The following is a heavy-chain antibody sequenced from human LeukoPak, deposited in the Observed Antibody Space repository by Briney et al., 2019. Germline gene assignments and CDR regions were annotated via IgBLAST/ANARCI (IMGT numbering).Heavy chain of an antibody. CDR3: ANLQVGFLDFDY. J-gene: IGHJ4*02. V-gene: IGHV3-23*01. D-gene: IGHD3-3*01. CDR2: ISGSGGST. Sequence: GGSLRLSCAASGFTFSSYAMSWVRQAPGKGLEWVSAISGSGGSTYYADSVKGRFTISRDNSKNTLYLQMNSLRAEDTAVYYCANLQVGFLDFDYWGQGTLVTVSS. CDR1: GFTFSSYA.